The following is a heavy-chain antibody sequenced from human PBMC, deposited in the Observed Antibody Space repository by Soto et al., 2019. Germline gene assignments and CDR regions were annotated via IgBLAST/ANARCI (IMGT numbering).Heavy chain of an antibody. V-gene: IGHV3-64*01. J-gene: IGHJ6*03. CDR3: ARRARQDFYYMDV. CDR2: ISSNGVGT. Sequence: EVQLAESGGGLAQPGGSLRLSCAASGFTLSGYAMDWVRQAPGKGLEYVSGISSNGVGTYYAHSVQGRFTISRDNSKNTVYLQMGSLRPEDMAVYYCARRARQDFYYMDVWGKGTTVTVS. D-gene: IGHD6-6*01. CDR1: GFTLSGYA.